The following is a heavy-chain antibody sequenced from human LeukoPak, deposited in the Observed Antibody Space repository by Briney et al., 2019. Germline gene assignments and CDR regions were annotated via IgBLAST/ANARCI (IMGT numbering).Heavy chain of an antibody. CDR1: GFNFRDHW. Sequence: GGSLRLSCAVSGFNFRDHWMDWVRQAPGKGLEWVAVIWYDGSNKYYADSVKGRFTVSRDNSKNTLYLQMNSLRAEDTAVYYCAKSLDRDSPVPFDYWGQGTLVTVSS. D-gene: IGHD3/OR15-3a*01. J-gene: IGHJ4*02. CDR3: AKSLDRDSPVPFDY. V-gene: IGHV3-33*03. CDR2: IWYDGSNK.